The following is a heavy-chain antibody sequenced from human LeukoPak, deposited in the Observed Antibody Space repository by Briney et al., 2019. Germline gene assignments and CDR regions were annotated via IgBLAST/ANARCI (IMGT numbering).Heavy chain of an antibody. Sequence: PGGSLRLSCAASGFTFSSYAMHWVRQAPGKGLEWVAVISYDGSNKYYADSVKSRFTISRDNSKNTLYLQMNSLRAEDTAVYYCASWGPEELSFIYWGQGTLVTVSS. CDR3: ASWGPEELSFIY. CDR1: GFTFSSYA. D-gene: IGHD3-16*02. V-gene: IGHV3-30-3*01. CDR2: ISYDGSNK. J-gene: IGHJ4*02.